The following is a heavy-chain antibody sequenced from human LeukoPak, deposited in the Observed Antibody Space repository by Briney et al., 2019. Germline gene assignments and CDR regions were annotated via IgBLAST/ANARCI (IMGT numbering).Heavy chain of an antibody. D-gene: IGHD2-21*02. V-gene: IGHV3-23*01. CDR2: ISASSGNT. CDR3: AKVSCGGNCFYAFDV. J-gene: IGHJ3*01. CDR1: GFTFSSYA. Sequence: PGGSLRLSCATSGFTFSSYALNWVCQAPGKGLEWVAGISASSGNTFYADSVKGRFTISRDSSKSTLFLQMNSLRAEDTAVYYCAKVSCGGNCFYAFDVWGRGTMVAVSS.